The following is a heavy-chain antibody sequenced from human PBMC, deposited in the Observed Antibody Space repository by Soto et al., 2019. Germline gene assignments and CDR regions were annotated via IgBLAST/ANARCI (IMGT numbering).Heavy chain of an antibody. Sequence: QVQLVQSGAEVKKPGSSVKVSCKASGGTFSSYAISWVRQAPGQGLEWMGGSIPIFGTAKYAQKFQGRVTITADESTSTAYMELSSLRSEDTAVYYCAGTRYFWSGYYAYYFDYWGQGTLVTVSS. D-gene: IGHD3-3*01. J-gene: IGHJ4*02. V-gene: IGHV1-69*01. CDR3: AGTRYFWSGYYAYYFDY. CDR2: SIPIFGTA. CDR1: GGTFSSYA.